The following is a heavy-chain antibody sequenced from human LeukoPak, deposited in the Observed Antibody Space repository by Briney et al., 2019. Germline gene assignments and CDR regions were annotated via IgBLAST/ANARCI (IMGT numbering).Heavy chain of an antibody. J-gene: IGHJ4*02. D-gene: IGHD3-22*01. Sequence: SETLSLTCTVSGGSISSGGYYWSWIRQHPGKGLEWIGYIYYSGGTYYNPSLKSRVTISVDTSKNQFSLKLSSVTAADTAVYYCARDPTGGDSSGYEFDYWAREPWSPSPQ. V-gene: IGHV4-31*03. CDR1: GGSISSGGYY. CDR3: ARDPTGGDSSGYEFDY. CDR2: IYYSGGT.